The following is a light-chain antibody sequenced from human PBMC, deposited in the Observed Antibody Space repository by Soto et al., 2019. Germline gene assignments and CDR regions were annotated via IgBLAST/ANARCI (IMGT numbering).Light chain of an antibody. Sequence: EIVLPQSPATLSLSPGARASLSCRASQSVRIHLAWYQHKPGQPPRLLIYDTSSRASGIPARFSGSGSGTEFTLTISSLQPDDFATYYCQQYNSYSWTFGQGTKVDI. J-gene: IGKJ1*01. CDR3: QQYNSYSWT. CDR1: QSVRIH. CDR2: DTS. V-gene: IGKV3-11*01.